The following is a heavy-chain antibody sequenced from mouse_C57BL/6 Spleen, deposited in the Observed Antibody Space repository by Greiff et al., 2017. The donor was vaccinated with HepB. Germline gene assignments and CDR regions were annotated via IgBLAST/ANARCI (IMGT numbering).Heavy chain of an antibody. J-gene: IGHJ2*01. D-gene: IGHD3-2*02. CDR2: INPGSGGT. V-gene: IGHV1-54*01. CDR3: ARSGTYFDY. Sequence: QVQLQQSGAELVRPGTSVKVSCKASGYAFTNYLIGWVKQRPGQGLEWIGVINPGSGGTNYNEKFKGKATLTADKSSSTAYMQLSSLTSEDSAVYFCARSGTYFDYWGQGTTLTVSS. CDR1: GYAFTNYL.